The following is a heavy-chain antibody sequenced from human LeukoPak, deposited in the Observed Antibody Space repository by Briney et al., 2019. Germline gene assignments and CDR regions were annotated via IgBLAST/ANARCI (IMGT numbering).Heavy chain of an antibody. CDR2: IIPIFDAA. V-gene: IGHV1-69*06. D-gene: IGHD1-7*01. CDR1: GVTFSNYA. J-gene: IGHJ6*02. Sequence: ASVKVSCKASGVTFSNYAISWVRQAPGQGLEWMGRIIPIFDAAYYAQKFQGRVTITADKATRTAYMEVSSLRSEDTAVYYCARALAWNYRGMDVWGQGTTVTVSS. CDR3: ARALAWNYRGMDV.